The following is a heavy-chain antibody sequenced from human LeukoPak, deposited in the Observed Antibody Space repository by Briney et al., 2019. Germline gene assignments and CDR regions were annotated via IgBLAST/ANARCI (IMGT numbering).Heavy chain of an antibody. CDR2: IYYSGST. V-gene: IGHV4-39*07. Sequence: PSETLSLTCTVSGGSISSSSYYWGWIRQPPGKGLEWIGSIYYSGSTYYNPSLKSRVTISVDTSKNQFSLKLSSVTAADTAVYYCARVSVGYGGNSVGSWGQGTLVTVPS. CDR1: GGSISSSSYY. D-gene: IGHD4-23*01. J-gene: IGHJ4*02. CDR3: ARVSVGYGGNSVGS.